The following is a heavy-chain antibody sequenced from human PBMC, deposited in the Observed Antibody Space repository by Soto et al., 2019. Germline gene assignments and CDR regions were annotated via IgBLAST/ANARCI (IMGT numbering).Heavy chain of an antibody. Sequence: GGSLRLSCAASGFTFSSYSMNWVRQAPGKGLEWVSSISSSSSYIYYADSVKGRFTISRDNAKNSLYLQMNSLRAEDTAVYYCARDVAYYGSSGYYSLDAFDIWGQGTVVTVSS. CDR3: ARDVAYYGSSGYYSLDAFDI. J-gene: IGHJ3*02. D-gene: IGHD3-22*01. CDR1: GFTFSSYS. CDR2: ISSSSSYI. V-gene: IGHV3-21*01.